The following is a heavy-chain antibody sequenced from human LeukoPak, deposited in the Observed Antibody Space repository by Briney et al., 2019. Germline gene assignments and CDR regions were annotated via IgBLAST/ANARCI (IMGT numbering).Heavy chain of an antibody. CDR2: INPSGGST. CDR3: ARDLFLFGGY. Sequence: ASVKVSCKASGYTFTSYYMHWVRQAPGQGLEWMGIINPSGGSTSYAQKFQGRVTMTRDMSTSTVYMELSRLRSDDTAVYYCARDLFLFGGYWGQGTLVTVSS. V-gene: IGHV1-46*01. D-gene: IGHD3-10*02. CDR1: GYTFTSYY. J-gene: IGHJ4*02.